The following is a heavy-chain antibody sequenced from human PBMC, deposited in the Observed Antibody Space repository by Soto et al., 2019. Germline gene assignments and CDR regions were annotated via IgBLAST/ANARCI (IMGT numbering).Heavy chain of an antibody. CDR3: ARDLYSSAARYFDY. D-gene: IGHD6-25*01. CDR2: ISSSSSYI. V-gene: IGHV3-21*01. CDR1: GFTFSSYS. J-gene: IGHJ4*02. Sequence: EVQLVESGGGLVKPGGSLRLSCAASGFTFSSYSMNWVRQAPGQGLEWVSSISSSSSYIYYPDSVKGRFTISRDNAKNSLYLQMNSLRAEDTAVYYCARDLYSSAARYFDYWGQGTLVTVSS.